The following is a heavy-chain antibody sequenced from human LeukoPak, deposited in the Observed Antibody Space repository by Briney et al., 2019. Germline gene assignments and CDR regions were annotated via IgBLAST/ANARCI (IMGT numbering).Heavy chain of an antibody. J-gene: IGHJ4*02. V-gene: IGHV3-15*01. Sequence: GGSLRLSCTASGFTFSNVWMSWVRQAPGKGPEGVGRVKSIVDGGTTDYAAPVKGRFTISRDDSKNTVYLQMNSLKTEDTAVYYCQGSSHEPDFFDHWGQGALVTVSS. D-gene: IGHD6-13*01. CDR2: VKSIVDGGTT. CDR3: QGSSHEPDFFDH. CDR1: GFTFSNVW.